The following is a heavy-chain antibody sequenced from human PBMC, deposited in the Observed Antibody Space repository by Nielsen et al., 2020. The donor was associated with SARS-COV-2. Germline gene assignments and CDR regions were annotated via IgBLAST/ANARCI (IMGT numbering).Heavy chain of an antibody. D-gene: IGHD3-10*01. CDR1: GFTFSSYG. J-gene: IGHJ5*02. V-gene: IGHV3-30*03. Sequence: GESLKISCAASGFTFSSYGMHWVRQAPGKGLEWVAVISYDGSNKYYADSVKGRFTISRDNSKNTLYLQMNSLRAEDTAVYYCARVLWFGELSAWGQGTLVTVSS. CDR3: ARVLWFGELSA. CDR2: ISYDGSNK.